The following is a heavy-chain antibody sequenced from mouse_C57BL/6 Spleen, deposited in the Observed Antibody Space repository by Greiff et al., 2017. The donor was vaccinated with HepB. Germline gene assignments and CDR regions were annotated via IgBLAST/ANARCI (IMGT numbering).Heavy chain of an antibody. V-gene: IGHV1-18*01. CDR3: ASSGYGNYWYFDV. CDR1: GYTFTDYN. J-gene: IGHJ1*03. Sequence: EVQLQQSGPELVKPGASVKIPCKASGYTFTDYNMDWVKQSHGKSLEWIGDINPNNGGTIYNQKFKGKATLTVDKSSTTAYMELRSLTSEDTACYYWASSGYGNYWYFDVWGTGTTVTVAS. D-gene: IGHD2-1*01. CDR2: INPNNGGT.